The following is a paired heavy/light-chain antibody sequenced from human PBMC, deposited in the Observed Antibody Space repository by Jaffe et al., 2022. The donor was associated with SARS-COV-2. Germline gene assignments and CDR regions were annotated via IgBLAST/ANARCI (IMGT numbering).Light chain of an antibody. CDR1: QTVDGY. Sequence: EIVLTQSPATLSLSPGERATLSCRASQTVDGYLVWYQQKPGQAPRLLIYDASNRATGIPARFSGSGSGTDFTLTISSLEPEDFAVYYCQQRSKLPPFTFGGGTKVEIK. CDR2: DAS. CDR3: QQRSKLPPFT. V-gene: IGKV3-11*01. J-gene: IGKJ4*01.
Heavy chain of an antibody. CDR3: APIPTSTITFFGSGSYHY. D-gene: IGHD3-10*01. V-gene: IGHV1-24*01. Sequence: QVQLVQSGPEVRKPGASVKVSCKISGTTLRKLAMEWVRQSPGQGLEWMGGFDPEDGENVYAQRFQGRVTMTEDTTTDTAYMELTGLTSDDTAVYYCAPIPTSTITFFGSGSYHYWGQGTLVTVSS. CDR1: GTTLRKLA. CDR2: FDPEDGEN. J-gene: IGHJ4*02.